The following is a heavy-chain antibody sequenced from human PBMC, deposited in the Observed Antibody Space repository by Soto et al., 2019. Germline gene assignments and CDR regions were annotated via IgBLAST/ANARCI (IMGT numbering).Heavy chain of an antibody. V-gene: IGHV3-23*01. J-gene: IGHJ4*02. CDR1: GFTFSGYA. D-gene: IGHD4-17*01. CDR2: VSGSGSST. Sequence: PGGSLRLSCAASGFTFSGYAMSWVRQAPGKGLEWVSAVSGSGSSTYYADSVKGRFTISRDNSKNTLYLQMNSLRAEDTALYYCAKDFYGVDYWGQGTLVTISS. CDR3: AKDFYGVDY.